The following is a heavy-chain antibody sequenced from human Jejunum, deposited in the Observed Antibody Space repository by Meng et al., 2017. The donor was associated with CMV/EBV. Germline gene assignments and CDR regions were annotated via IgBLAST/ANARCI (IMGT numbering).Heavy chain of an antibody. Sequence: VRLREWGPGLVKTSRTVSLMCTVSGDSTSNYSWNWIRQPAGKALEWVGRIYSGGSTNYNPSLKGRVTMSVDTSKNQISLRLTSVTAADTAMYFCAKGQSTDLGYYYDMDVWGHGTLVTVSS. CDR1: GDSTSNYS. V-gene: IGHV4-4*07. CDR2: IYSGGST. CDR3: AKGQSTDLGYYYDMDV. J-gene: IGHJ6*02. D-gene: IGHD5/OR15-5a*01.